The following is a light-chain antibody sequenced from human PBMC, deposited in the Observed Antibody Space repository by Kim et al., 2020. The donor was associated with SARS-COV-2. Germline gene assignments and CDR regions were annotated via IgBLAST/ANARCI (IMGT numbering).Light chain of an antibody. CDR3: QSYDGSSVV. J-gene: IGLJ2*01. CDR2: QVG. Sequence: GKTLTIACSRTTGNIADNVVQWFPLRPGNVPRRLIYQVGHIPSRVPDRFAGSVDSSSKSASLIISGLNTNDEADYYCQSYDGSSVVFGGGTQLTVL. CDR1: TGNIADNV. V-gene: IGLV6-57*03.